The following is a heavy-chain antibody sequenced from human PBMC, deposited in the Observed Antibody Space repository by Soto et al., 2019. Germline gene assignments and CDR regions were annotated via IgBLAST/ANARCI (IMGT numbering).Heavy chain of an antibody. Sequence: QVQLVESGGGVVQPGRSLRLSCAASGFTFSSYGMHWVRQAPGKGLEWVAVISYDGSNKYYADSVKGRFTISRDNSKNTLYLQMNGLRAEDTAVYYCAKHTGYCSGGSCYNWFDPWGQGTLVTVSS. CDR1: GFTFSSYG. D-gene: IGHD2-15*01. CDR3: AKHTGYCSGGSCYNWFDP. J-gene: IGHJ5*02. V-gene: IGHV3-30*18. CDR2: ISYDGSNK.